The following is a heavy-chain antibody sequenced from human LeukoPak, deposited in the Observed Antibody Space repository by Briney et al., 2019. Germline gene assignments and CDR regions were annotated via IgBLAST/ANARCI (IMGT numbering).Heavy chain of an antibody. CDR3: ARGVFDIVVVPAASPFDY. CDR1: GYTFTSDG. Sequence: ASVEVSCKASGYTFTSDGISWVRQAPGQGLEWMGWISAYNGNTNYAQKLQGRVTMTTDTSTSTAYMELRSLRSDDTAVYYCARGVFDIVVVPAASPFDYWVQGTLVTVSS. D-gene: IGHD2-2*01. CDR2: ISAYNGNT. J-gene: IGHJ4*02. V-gene: IGHV1-18*01.